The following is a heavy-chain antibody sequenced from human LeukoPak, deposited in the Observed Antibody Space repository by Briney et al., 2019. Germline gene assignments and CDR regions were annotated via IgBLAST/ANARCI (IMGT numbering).Heavy chain of an antibody. CDR2: ISSSGRTI. Sequence: GGSLRLSCAASGLTFSDSYVSWIRQAPGKGLEWVSYISSSGRTIYHADSVKGRFTISRDNAKNSLYLQMNSLRAEDTAVYYCARGDYYDAPWFDPWGQRTLVTVSS. D-gene: IGHD3-22*01. J-gene: IGHJ5*02. CDR1: GLTFSDSY. V-gene: IGHV3-11*01. CDR3: ARGDYYDAPWFDP.